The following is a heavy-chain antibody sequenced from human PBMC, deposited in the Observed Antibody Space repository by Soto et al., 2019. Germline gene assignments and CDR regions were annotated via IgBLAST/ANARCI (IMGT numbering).Heavy chain of an antibody. CDR2: INHSGMT. CDR1: GGSFSVYS. V-gene: IGHV4-34*01. CDR3: ARENHPCAAIPVRKLKTTWLFDP. Sequence: PSETLSLTCPVYGGSFSVYSWSWIRKPPGKGLDLIGDINHSGMTHYNPSLKSRVSMSVGSSKNHSSLKLTTMTASATAVYYXARENHPCAAIPVRKLKTTWLFDPRGEATMVT. D-gene: IGHD4-17*01. J-gene: IGHJ5*02.